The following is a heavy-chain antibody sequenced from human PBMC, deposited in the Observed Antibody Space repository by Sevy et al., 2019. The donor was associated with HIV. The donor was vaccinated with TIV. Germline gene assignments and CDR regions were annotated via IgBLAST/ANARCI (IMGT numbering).Heavy chain of an antibody. CDR1: GGSISSYY. Sequence: SETLSLTCTVSGGSISSYYWSWIRQPPGKGLEWIGYIYYSGSTNYNPSLKSRVTISVDTSKNQFSLKLGSVTAADTAVYYCASSVDNYGSGSYLLDPWGQGTLVTVSS. CDR2: IYYSGST. D-gene: IGHD3-10*01. CDR3: ASSVDNYGSGSYLLDP. V-gene: IGHV4-59*12. J-gene: IGHJ5*02.